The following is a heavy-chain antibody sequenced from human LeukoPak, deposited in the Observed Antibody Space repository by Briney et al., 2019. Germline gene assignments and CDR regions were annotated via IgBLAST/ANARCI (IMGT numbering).Heavy chain of an antibody. Sequence: SETLSLTCTVSGGSISSSSYYWGWIRQPPGKGLEWIGSIYYSGSTYYNPSLKSRVTISVDTSKNQFSLKLSSVTAADTAVYYCAREEVVPAAISHNWFDPWGQGTLVTVSS. CDR3: AREEVVPAAISHNWFDP. CDR2: IYYSGST. D-gene: IGHD2-2*01. J-gene: IGHJ5*02. CDR1: GGSISSSSYY. V-gene: IGHV4-39*07.